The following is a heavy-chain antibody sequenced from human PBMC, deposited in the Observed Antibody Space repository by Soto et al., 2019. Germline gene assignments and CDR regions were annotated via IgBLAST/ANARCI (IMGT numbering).Heavy chain of an antibody. CDR1: GGTFSSYA. V-gene: IGHV1-69*01. J-gene: IGHJ6*02. CDR3: ARGLVVVAAPSYYYYGMDV. CDR2: IIPIFGTA. Sequence: QVQLVQSGAEVKKPGSSVKVSCKASGGTFSSYAISWVRQAPGQGLEWMGGIIPIFGTANYAQKFQGRVTITADESTSTAYMELSSLRSEDTAVYSCARGLVVVAAPSYYYYGMDVWGQGTTVTVSS. D-gene: IGHD2-15*01.